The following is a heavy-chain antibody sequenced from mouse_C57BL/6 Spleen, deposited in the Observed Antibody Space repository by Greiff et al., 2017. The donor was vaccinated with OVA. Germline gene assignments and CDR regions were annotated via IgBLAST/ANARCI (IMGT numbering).Heavy chain of an antibody. CDR3: ATEEDLWLRRYFEV. J-gene: IGHJ1*03. V-gene: IGHV3-6*01. D-gene: IGHD2-2*01. CDR2: ISYDGSN. Sequence: EVQLQESGPGLVKPSQSLSLTCSVTGYSITSGYYWNWIRQFPGNKLEWMGYISYDGSNNYNPSLKNRISITRDTSKNQFFLKLNSVTTEDTATYYCATEEDLWLRRYFEVWGTGTTVTVSS. CDR1: GYSITSGYY.